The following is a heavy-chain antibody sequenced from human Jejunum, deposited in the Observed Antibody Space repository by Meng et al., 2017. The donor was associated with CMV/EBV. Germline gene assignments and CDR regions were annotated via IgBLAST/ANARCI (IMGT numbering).Heavy chain of an antibody. D-gene: IGHD3-10*01. CDR1: GGSISNYDYY. CDR2: IFYSGST. Sequence: SGGSISNYDYYWSWIRQPPGKGLEWIGFIFYSGSTYYNPSLKNRVAISVDTSDNQFSLSLNSVTAADTAVYFCARASVGGSGSMDYWGQGRLVTVSS. J-gene: IGHJ4*02. CDR3: ARASVGGSGSMDY. V-gene: IGHV4-30-4*08.